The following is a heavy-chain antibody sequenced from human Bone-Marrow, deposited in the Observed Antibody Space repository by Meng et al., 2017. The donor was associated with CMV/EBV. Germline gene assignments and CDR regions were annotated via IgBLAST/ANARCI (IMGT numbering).Heavy chain of an antibody. CDR2: IYYSGST. D-gene: IGHD5-24*01. J-gene: IGHJ4*02. CDR1: GGSISSSSYY. CDR3: ARVGAGWLQFFDY. V-gene: IGHV4-39*07. Sequence: SETLSLTCTVSGGSISSSSYYWGWIRQPPGKGLEWIGSIYYSGSTYYNPSLKSRVTISVDTSKNQFSLKLSSVTAADTAVYYCARVGAGWLQFFDYWGQGTLVTVSS.